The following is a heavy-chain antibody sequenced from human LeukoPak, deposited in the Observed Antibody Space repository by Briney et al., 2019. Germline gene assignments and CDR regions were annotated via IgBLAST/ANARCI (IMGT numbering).Heavy chain of an antibody. CDR3: AKKGESLDYYAIDV. J-gene: IGHJ6*02. Sequence: PGGSLRLSCAASGFTFTRYAMSWVRQAPGRGLEWVASINVHNGRAYYVESVKGRFTISRDDFENTVFLHMNSLRAEDTAIYYCAKKGESLDYYAIDVWGQGTTVTVSS. CDR1: GFTFTRYA. V-gene: IGHV3-23*01. CDR2: INVHNGRA. D-gene: IGHD5-24*01.